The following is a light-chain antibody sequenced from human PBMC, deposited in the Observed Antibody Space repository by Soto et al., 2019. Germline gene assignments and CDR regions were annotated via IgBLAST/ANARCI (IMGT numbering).Light chain of an antibody. CDR3: QQRSNWPRT. V-gene: IGKV3-11*01. CDR1: QSISRY. J-gene: IGKJ1*01. CDR2: GAS. Sequence: EIVMTQSPDTLSVSPGEGATLSCRVSQSISRYLAWYQQKPGQAPRLLIYGASNRATGIPARFSGSGSGTDFTLTISSLEPEDFAVYYCQQRSNWPRTFGQGTKVDIK.